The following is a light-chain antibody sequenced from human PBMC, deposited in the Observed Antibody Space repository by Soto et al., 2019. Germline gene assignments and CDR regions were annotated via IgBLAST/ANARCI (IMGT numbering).Light chain of an antibody. CDR1: QSLVHNNGNTY. Sequence: DVVMTQSPLSLPVTLGQPASISCRSSQSLVHNNGNTYLAWFQQRPGQSPRRLIYQVSNRDSGVLDRFRGSGSGTAFTLKISRVEAEVFGVYHCMQGTHGPHSFGKGTKLDIK. V-gene: IGKV2-30*02. CDR3: MQGTHGPHS. J-gene: IGKJ2*01. CDR2: QVS.